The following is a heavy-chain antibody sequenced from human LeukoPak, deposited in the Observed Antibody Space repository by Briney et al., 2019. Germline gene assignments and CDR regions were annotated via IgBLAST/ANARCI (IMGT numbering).Heavy chain of an antibody. CDR2: IYYSGST. CDR1: GGSISSSTYY. CDR3: ARLGDYGAYLNWFDP. Sequence: SETLSLTCTVSGGSISSSTYYWGWIRQPPGKGLEWIISIYYSGSTYYNPSLKSRVTISVDTSKNQFSLKVNSVTAADTAVYYCARLGDYGAYLNWFDPWGQGTLVTVSS. V-gene: IGHV4-39*01. D-gene: IGHD4-17*01. J-gene: IGHJ5*02.